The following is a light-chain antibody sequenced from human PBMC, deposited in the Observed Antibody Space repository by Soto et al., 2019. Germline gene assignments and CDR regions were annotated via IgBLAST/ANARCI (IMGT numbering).Light chain of an antibody. V-gene: IGKV3-20*01. CDR2: DAS. CDR1: QSVSSSY. CDR3: QQYGSSPVT. J-gene: IGKJ1*01. Sequence: ELVLTQSPGTLSLSPGERATLSCRASQSVSSSYLAWYQQKPGQAPRLLIYDASSRATGIPDRFSGSGSGTDFTLTISRLEPEDFAVYYCQQYGSSPVTFGQGTKVEIK.